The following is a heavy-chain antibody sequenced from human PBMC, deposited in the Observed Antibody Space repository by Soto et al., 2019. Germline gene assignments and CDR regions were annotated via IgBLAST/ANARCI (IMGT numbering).Heavy chain of an antibody. CDR2: IYPGDSDT. J-gene: IGHJ4*02. CDR1: GYSFTSYW. V-gene: IGHV5-51*01. CDR3: ARRPIEVAGTRYYFDY. D-gene: IGHD6-19*01. Sequence: GESLKISCKGSGYSFTSYWIGWVRQMPGKGLEWMGIIYPGDSDTRYSPSFQGQVTISADKSISNAYLQWSSLKASDTAMYYCARRPIEVAGTRYYFDYPGPGGLVTLSS.